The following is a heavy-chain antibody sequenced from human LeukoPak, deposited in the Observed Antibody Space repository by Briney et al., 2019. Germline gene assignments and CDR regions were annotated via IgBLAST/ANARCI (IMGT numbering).Heavy chain of an antibody. V-gene: IGHV5-10-1*01. D-gene: IGHD3-9*01. CDR1: GYSFTSYW. J-gene: IGHJ4*02. Sequence: GESLRISCKGSGYSFTSYWISWVRQMPGKGLEWMGRIDPSDSYTNYSPSFQGHVTISADKSISTAYLQWSSLKASDTAMYYCARHETGYFDWLSSPYYFDYWGQGTLVTVSS. CDR2: IDPSDSYT. CDR3: ARHETGYFDWLSSPYYFDY.